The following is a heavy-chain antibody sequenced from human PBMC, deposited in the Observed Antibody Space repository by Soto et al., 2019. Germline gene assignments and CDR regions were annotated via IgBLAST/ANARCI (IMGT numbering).Heavy chain of an antibody. CDR2: ISSSSSYI. CDR1: GFTFSSYS. V-gene: IGHV3-21*01. D-gene: IGHD1-26*01. J-gene: IGHJ3*02. Sequence: EVQLVESGGGLVKPGGSLRLSCAASGFTFSSYSMNWVRQAPGKGLEWVSSISSSSSYIYYADSVKGRFTISRDNAKNSLYLQMNSLRAEDXXXXXXARVIGVVGATDIWGQGTMVTVSS. CDR3: ARVIGVVGATDI.